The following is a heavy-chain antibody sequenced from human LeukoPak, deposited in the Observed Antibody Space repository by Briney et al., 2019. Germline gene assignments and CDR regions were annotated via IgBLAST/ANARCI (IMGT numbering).Heavy chain of an antibody. CDR2: IYYSGST. Sequence: SETLSLTCTVSGGSISSYYWSWIRQPPGKGLEWIGYIYYSGSTNYNPSLKSRVTISVDTSKNQFSLRLSSVTAADTAVYYCARESIAVAGIYDYWGQGTLVTVSS. V-gene: IGHV4-59*01. CDR3: ARESIAVAGIYDY. J-gene: IGHJ4*02. D-gene: IGHD6-19*01. CDR1: GGSISSYY.